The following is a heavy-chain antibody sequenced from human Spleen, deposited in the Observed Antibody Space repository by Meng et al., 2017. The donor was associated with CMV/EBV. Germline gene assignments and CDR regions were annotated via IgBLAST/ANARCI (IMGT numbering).Heavy chain of an antibody. CDR3: ASSEYYYDSSGYPQAGNFDY. CDR2: IWYDGSNK. Sequence: GESLKISCAASGFTFSSYGMHWVRQAPGKGLEWVAVIWYDGSNKYYADSVKGRFTISRDNSKNTLYLQMNSLRAEDTAVYYCASSEYYYDSSGYPQAGNFDYWGQGTLVTVSS. D-gene: IGHD3-22*01. CDR1: GFTFSSYG. J-gene: IGHJ4*02. V-gene: IGHV3-33*01.